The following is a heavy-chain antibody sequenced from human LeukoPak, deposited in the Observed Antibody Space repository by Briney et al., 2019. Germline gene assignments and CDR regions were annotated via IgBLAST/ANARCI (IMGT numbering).Heavy chain of an antibody. D-gene: IGHD3-10*01. CDR2: IIPIFGTA. J-gene: IGHJ4*02. CDR1: GGTFSSYA. CDR3: ARIRENGVWFGEFLTD. V-gene: IGHV1-69*13. Sequence: SVKGSCKASGGTFSSYAISWVRQAPGQGLEWMGGIIPIFGTANYAQKFQGRVTITADESTSTAYMELSSLRSEDTAVYYCARIRENGVWFGEFLTDWGQGTLVTVSS.